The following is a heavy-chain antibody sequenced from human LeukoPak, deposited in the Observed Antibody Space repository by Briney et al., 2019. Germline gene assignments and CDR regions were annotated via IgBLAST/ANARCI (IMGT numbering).Heavy chain of an antibody. Sequence: PSETLSLTCTVSGGSIRNFYWSWIRQPPGKGLEWIGYIYNSESTNYNPSLKSRVTISADTSKNQFSLRLTSVTAADTGVYYCARHYSPDLCAGDCYTFDYWGQGTLVTVSS. CDR2: IYNSEST. D-gene: IGHD2-21*02. J-gene: IGHJ4*02. V-gene: IGHV4-59*08. CDR3: ARHYSPDLCAGDCYTFDY. CDR1: GGSIRNFY.